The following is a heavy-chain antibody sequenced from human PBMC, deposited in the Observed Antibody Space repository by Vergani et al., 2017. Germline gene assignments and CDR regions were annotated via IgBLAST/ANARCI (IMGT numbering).Heavy chain of an antibody. V-gene: IGHV4-34*01. CDR1: GGSFTSYH. CDR2: IDHTGRP. D-gene: IGHD4-11*01. CDR3: ARVNTETNGQLYYYCYMDV. J-gene: IGHJ6*03. Sequence: QVPLQQWGGGLLKPSETLSLTCVVNGGSFTSYHWTWIRQSPGEGLEWVGDIDHTGRPDYNPSLKSQLTMSVDKSRNQVSLTLKSVNATDTAIYFCARVNTETNGQLYYYCYMDVW.